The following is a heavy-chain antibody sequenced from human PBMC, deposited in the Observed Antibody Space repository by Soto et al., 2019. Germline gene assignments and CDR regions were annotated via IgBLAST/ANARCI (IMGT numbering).Heavy chain of an antibody. CDR3: ARDSVAGIGCY. V-gene: IGHV1-69*08. CDR1: GGTFSSYT. Sequence: QVQLVQSGAEVKKPGSSVKVSWKASGGTFSSYTISWVRQAPGQGLEWMGRIIPILGIANYAQKFQGRVTITADKSTSTAYMELSSLRSEDTAVYYCARDSVAGIGCYWGQGTLVTVSS. D-gene: IGHD6-19*01. J-gene: IGHJ4*02. CDR2: IIPILGIA.